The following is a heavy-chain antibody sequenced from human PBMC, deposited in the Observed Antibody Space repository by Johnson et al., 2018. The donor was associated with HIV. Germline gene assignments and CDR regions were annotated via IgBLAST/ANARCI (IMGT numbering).Heavy chain of an antibody. Sequence: QMLLVESGGGVVQPGWSLRLSCAASGFTLSSYGMHWVRQAPGKGLEWVAFIRYDGSNKYYADSVKGRFTISRDNSKNTLYLQMNSLRAEDTAVYYFAKERGSHSGAFDIWGQGTMFTVSS. D-gene: IGHD2-15*01. J-gene: IGHJ3*02. V-gene: IGHV3-30*02. CDR1: GFTLSSYG. CDR2: IRYDGSNK. CDR3: AKERGSHSGAFDI.